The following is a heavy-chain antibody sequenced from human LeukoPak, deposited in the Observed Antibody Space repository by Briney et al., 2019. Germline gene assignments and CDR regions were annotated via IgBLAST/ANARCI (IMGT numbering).Heavy chain of an antibody. CDR2: INRDGSEK. V-gene: IGHV3-7*01. D-gene: IGHD5-18*01. CDR1: GFTFSSYW. CDR3: ARSLWPEDY. Sequence: GGSLRLSCAASGFTFSSYWMSWVRQAPGKGLEWVANINRDGSEKNYVESVKGRFIISRDNAKTSFYLQMNSLRAEDTAVYYCARSLWPEDYWGQGTLVTVSS. J-gene: IGHJ4*02.